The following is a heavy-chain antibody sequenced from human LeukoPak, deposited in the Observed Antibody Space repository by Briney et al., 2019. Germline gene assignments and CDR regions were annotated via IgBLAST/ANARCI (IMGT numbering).Heavy chain of an antibody. V-gene: IGHV3-21*01. J-gene: IGHJ4*02. CDR3: ASNPESYYYDSSENFGY. D-gene: IGHD3-22*01. CDR1: GFTFSSYS. CDR2: IISSSSYI. Sequence: GGSLRLSCAASGFTFSSYSMNWVRQAPGKGLEWVSSIISSSSYIYYADSMKGRFTISRDNAKNSLYLQMNSLRAEDTAVYYCASNPESYYYDSSENFGYWGQGNLVTVSS.